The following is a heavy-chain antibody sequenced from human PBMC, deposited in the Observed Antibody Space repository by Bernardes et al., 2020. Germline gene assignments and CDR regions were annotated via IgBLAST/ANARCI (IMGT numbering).Heavy chain of an antibody. D-gene: IGHD2-2*01. Sequence: ASMKVSCKASGYTFTSYDINWVRQATGQGLEWMGWMNPNSGNTGYAQKFQGRVTMTRNTSISTAYMELSSLRSEDTAVYYCARGRVVVVPAAMEENWFDPWGQGTLVTVSS. CDR3: ARGRVVVVPAAMEENWFDP. V-gene: IGHV1-8*01. J-gene: IGHJ5*02. CDR2: MNPNSGNT. CDR1: GYTFTSYD.